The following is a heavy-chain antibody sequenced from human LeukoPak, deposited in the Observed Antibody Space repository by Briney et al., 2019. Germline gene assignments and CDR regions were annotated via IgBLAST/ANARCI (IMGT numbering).Heavy chain of an antibody. D-gene: IGHD3-3*01. V-gene: IGHV4-39*01. Sequence: SETLSLTCTVSGGSISSSSYYWGWIRQPPGKGLEWIGSIYYSGSTYYNPSLKSRVTISVDTSRNQFSLKLSSVTAADTAVYYCARQAPNTIFGVVILFDYWGQGTLVTVSS. CDR1: GGSISSSSYY. CDR3: ARQAPNTIFGVVILFDY. J-gene: IGHJ4*02. CDR2: IYYSGST.